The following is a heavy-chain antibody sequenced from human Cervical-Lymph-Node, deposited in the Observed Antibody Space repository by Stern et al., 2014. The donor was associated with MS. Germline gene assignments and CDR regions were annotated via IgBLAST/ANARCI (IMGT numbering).Heavy chain of an antibody. J-gene: IGHJ5*02. CDR3: AKDEWDRYYNWFDP. D-gene: IGHD1-26*01. Sequence: DQLVESGGGVVQPGRSLRLSCAASGFTFSSYGMHWVRQAPGKGLEWVAVISYDGSNKYNADSVKGRFTISRDNSKHTLYLKMNSLRAEDTAVYYCAKDEWDRYYNWFDPWGQGTLVTVSS. CDR2: ISYDGSNK. V-gene: IGHV3-30*18. CDR1: GFTFSSYG.